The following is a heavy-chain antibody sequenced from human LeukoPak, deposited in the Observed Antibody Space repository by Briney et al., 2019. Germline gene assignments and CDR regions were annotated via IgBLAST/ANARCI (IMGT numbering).Heavy chain of an antibody. CDR2: TYYRSQSKN. D-gene: IGHD2-15*01. CDR3: GGGYAFDV. V-gene: IGHV6-1*01. J-gene: IGHJ3*01. Sequence: SQTLSLTCATSGDSFSNNNYAWNWIRQSPSIGLEWLVTTYYRSQSKNDSAQFVMGRISVDPDTSKNQFSVYLRCVTPGDTALYYCGGGYAFDVWGQGKMVTV. CDR1: GDSFSNNNYA.